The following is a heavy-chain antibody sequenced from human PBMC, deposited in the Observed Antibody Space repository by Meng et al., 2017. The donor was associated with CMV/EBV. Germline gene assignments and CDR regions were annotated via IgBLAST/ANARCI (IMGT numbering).Heavy chain of an antibody. CDR3: ASTRVVVPAAIFSLRGRRGWFDP. Sequence: SVKVSCKASGGTFSSYAISWVRQAPGQGLEWMGGIIPILGIANYAQKFPGRVTITADKSTSTAYMELSSLRSEDTAVYYCASTRVVVPAAIFSLRGRRGWFDPWGQGTLVTVSS. J-gene: IGHJ5*02. CDR1: GGTFSSYA. CDR2: IIPILGIA. D-gene: IGHD2-2*01. V-gene: IGHV1-69*10.